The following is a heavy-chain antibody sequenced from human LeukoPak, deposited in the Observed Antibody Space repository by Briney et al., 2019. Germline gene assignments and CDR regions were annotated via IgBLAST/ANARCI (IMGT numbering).Heavy chain of an antibody. Sequence: GESLKIPCKGSGYSFTSYWIGWVRQMPGKGLEWMGITYPVDSDTRYSPSFQGQVTISADKSISTAYLQWSSLKASDTAMYYCARPGQLGEYTPYYFDYWGQGTLVTVSS. V-gene: IGHV5-51*01. D-gene: IGHD3-16*01. CDR2: TYPVDSDT. J-gene: IGHJ4*02. CDR3: ARPGQLGEYTPYYFDY. CDR1: GYSFTSYW.